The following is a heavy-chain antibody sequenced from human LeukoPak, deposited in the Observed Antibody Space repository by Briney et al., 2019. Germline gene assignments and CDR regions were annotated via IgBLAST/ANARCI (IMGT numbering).Heavy chain of an antibody. V-gene: IGHV1-2*02. CDR3: ARGIYGGNSPLVDL. J-gene: IGHJ5*02. D-gene: IGHD6-13*01. Sequence: ASVKVSCKASGFTFTAYYMHWMRQAPGQGPEYMGLFNPKSGGTDYAQKFQGRVTMTRDTSISTAYLELSNLRSDDTATYYCARGIYGGNSPLVDLWGQGTLVTVSS. CDR1: GFTFTAYY. CDR2: FNPKSGGT.